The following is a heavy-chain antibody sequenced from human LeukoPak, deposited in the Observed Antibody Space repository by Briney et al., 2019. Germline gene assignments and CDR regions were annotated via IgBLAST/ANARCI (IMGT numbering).Heavy chain of an antibody. Sequence: PSETLSLTCTVSGGSISGSYWSWIRQPPEKGLEWIGFIHPSGSTDYSPSLKSRVIIAVDTSKNQFSLKLTSVTAADTAVYYCAREDAGWFDPWGQGTLVTVSS. V-gene: IGHV4-59*01. CDR3: AREDAGWFDP. J-gene: IGHJ5*02. CDR1: GGSISGSY. CDR2: IHPSGST.